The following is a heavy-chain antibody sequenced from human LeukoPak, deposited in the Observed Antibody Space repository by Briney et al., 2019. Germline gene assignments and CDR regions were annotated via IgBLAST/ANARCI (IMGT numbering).Heavy chain of an antibody. D-gene: IGHD3-3*01. CDR2: IYSGGST. Sequence: GGSLRLSCAASGFTVSSNYMSWVRQAPGKGLEWVSGIYSGGSTYYADSVKGRFTISRDNSKNTLYLQMNSLRAEDTAVYYCAREIRFLEWLFGYFDYWGQGTLVTVSS. J-gene: IGHJ4*02. CDR1: GFTVSSNY. CDR3: AREIRFLEWLFGYFDY. V-gene: IGHV3-66*02.